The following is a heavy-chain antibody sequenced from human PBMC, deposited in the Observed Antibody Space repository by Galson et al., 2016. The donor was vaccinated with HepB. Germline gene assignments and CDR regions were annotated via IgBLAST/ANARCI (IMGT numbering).Heavy chain of an antibody. CDR3: ARLPNNYYDSCGYRSDAFDI. CDR1: GYSFTSYW. J-gene: IGHJ3*02. CDR2: IDPSDSYT. D-gene: IGHD3-22*01. V-gene: IGHV5-10-1*01. Sequence: QSGAEVKKPGESLRISCKGSGYSFTSYWISWVRQMPGKGLEWMGRIDPSDSYTNYSPSFQGHVTISADKSISTAYLQWSSLKASDTAMYYCARLPNNYYDSCGYRSDAFDIWGQGTMVTVSS.